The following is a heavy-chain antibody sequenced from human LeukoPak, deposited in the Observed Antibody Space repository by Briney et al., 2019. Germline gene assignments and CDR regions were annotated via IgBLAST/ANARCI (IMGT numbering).Heavy chain of an antibody. Sequence: PGGSLRLSCAASGFTFSSYAMYWVRQAPGKGLEWVAVISYDGSDKFYADSVKGRFTISRDNAKNSLYLQMNSLRAEDTALYYCAKDDGYCSSTSCYEGGYYFDYWGQGTLVTVSS. CDR2: ISYDGSDK. CDR3: AKDDGYCSSTSCYEGGYYFDY. D-gene: IGHD2-2*01. CDR1: GFTFSSYA. V-gene: IGHV3-30*04. J-gene: IGHJ4*02.